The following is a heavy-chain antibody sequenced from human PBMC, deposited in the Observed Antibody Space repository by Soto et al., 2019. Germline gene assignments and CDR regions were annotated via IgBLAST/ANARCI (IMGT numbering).Heavy chain of an antibody. J-gene: IGHJ4*02. V-gene: IGHV3-23*01. CDR3: AKVHDFWSGSLHFDY. CDR1: GFTFSSYA. Sequence: GGSLRLSCAASGFTFSSYAMIWVRQAPGKGLEWVSAISGSGGSTYYADSVKGRFTISRDNSKNTLYLQMNSLRAEDTAVYYCAKVHDFWSGSLHFDYWGQGTLVTVSS. CDR2: ISGSGGST. D-gene: IGHD3-3*01.